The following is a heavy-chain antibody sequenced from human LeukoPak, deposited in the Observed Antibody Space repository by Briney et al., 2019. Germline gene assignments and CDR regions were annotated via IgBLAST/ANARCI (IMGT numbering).Heavy chain of an antibody. D-gene: IGHD3-10*01. Sequence: GGSLRLSCAASGFTFSSYWMSWVRQAPGKGLEWVANIKQDGSEKYYVDSVKGRFTISRDNTKNSLYLQMNSLRAEDTAVYYCAREQSMVRGVTSFDYWGQGTLVTVSS. CDR1: GFTFSSYW. V-gene: IGHV3-7*01. CDR3: AREQSMVRGVTSFDY. CDR2: IKQDGSEK. J-gene: IGHJ4*02.